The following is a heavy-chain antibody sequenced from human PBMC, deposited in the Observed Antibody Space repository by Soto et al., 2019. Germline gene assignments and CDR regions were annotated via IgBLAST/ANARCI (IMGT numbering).Heavy chain of an antibody. CDR3: VIFFFFQAEDGIRDVRSVSAFRLNRSSDL. CDR2: NSGNGGST. J-gene: IGHJ2*01. V-gene: IGHV3-23*01. D-gene: IGHD3-10*02. Sequence: EWVSANSGNGGSTYYADSLKGRFNISSDKSKTTLYLEMNSLRAEDTAVYYCVIFFFFQAEDGIRDVRSVSAFRLNRSSDL.